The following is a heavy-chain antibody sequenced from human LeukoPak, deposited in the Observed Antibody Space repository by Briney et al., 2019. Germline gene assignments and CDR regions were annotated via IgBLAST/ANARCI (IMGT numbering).Heavy chain of an antibody. CDR3: ARTIEMATITFFDY. J-gene: IGHJ4*02. V-gene: IGHV4-39*01. Sequence: SGTLSLTCTVSGGSISSSSYYWGWIRQPPGKGLEWIGSIYYSGSTYYNPSLKSRVTISVDTSKNQFSLKLSSVTAADTAVYYCARTIEMATITFFDYWGQGTLVTVSS. CDR2: IYYSGST. D-gene: IGHD5-24*01. CDR1: GGSISSSSYY.